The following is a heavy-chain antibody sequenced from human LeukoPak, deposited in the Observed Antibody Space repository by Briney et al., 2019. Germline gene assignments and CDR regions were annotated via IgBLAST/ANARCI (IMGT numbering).Heavy chain of an antibody. CDR1: GGTFSSYA. J-gene: IGHJ5*02. Sequence: GASVKVSCKASGGTFSSYAISWVRQAPGQGLEWMGGIIPIFGTANYAQKFQGRVTITADETTSTAYMELSSLRSEDTAVYYCARGAGIAAGWFDPWGQGTLVTVSS. CDR2: IIPIFGTA. V-gene: IGHV1-69*13. D-gene: IGHD6-13*01. CDR3: ARGAGIAAGWFDP.